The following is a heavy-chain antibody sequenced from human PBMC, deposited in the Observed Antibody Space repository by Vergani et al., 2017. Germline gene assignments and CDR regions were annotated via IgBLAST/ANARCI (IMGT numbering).Heavy chain of an antibody. J-gene: IGHJ6*02. Sequence: EVQLLESGGGVVQPGRSLRLSCAASGFTFSSYAMTWVRLAPGKGLQWVSAISGSGGNTFYTDSVKGRFTISRDNSKDTLYLQMNSLRVEDTAIYYCAKARDPNCKGGNCYSYYYGLDLWGQGTTVTVSS. CDR3: AKARDPNCKGGNCYSYYYGLDL. V-gene: IGHV3-23*01. CDR1: GFTFSSYA. D-gene: IGHD2-21*01. CDR2: ISGSGGNT.